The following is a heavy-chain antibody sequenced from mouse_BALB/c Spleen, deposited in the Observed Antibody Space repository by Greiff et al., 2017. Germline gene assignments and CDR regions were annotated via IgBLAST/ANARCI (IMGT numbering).Heavy chain of an antibody. D-gene: IGHD2-4*01. V-gene: IGHV14-3*02. J-gene: IGHJ3*01. CDR3: AQGPYDYEFAY. Sequence: VQLKQSGAELVKPGASVKLSCTASGFNIKDTYMHWVKQRPEQGLEWIGRIDPANGNTKYDPKFQGKATITADTSSNTAYLQLSSLTSEDTAVYYCAQGPYDYEFAYWGQGTLVTVSA. CDR1: GFNIKDTY. CDR2: IDPANGNT.